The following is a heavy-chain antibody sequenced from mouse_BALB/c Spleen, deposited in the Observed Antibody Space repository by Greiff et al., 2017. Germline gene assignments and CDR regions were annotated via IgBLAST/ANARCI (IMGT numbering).Heavy chain of an antibody. V-gene: IGHV5-6-5*01. CDR2: ISSGGST. J-gene: IGHJ2*01. CDR1: GFTFSSYA. Sequence: EVNVVESGGGLVKPGGSLKLSCAASGFTFSSYAMSWVRQTPEKRLEWVASISSGGSTYYPDSVKGRFTISRDNARNILYLQMSSLRSEDTAMYYCARGGVYDGYDYWGQGTTLTVSS. D-gene: IGHD2-3*01. CDR3: ARGGVYDGYDY.